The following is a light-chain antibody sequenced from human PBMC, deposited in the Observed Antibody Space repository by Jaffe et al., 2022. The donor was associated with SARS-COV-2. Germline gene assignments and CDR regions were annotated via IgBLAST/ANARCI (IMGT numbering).Light chain of an antibody. Sequence: SYEVTQPPSVSVSPGQTARITCSADALPIQHTYWYQQKPGQAPVVVIYKNNERASGIPERFSGSSSGTTVTLTISGVQAEDEADYYCQSADNSGTYWVFGGGTKLTVL. CDR3: QSADNSGTYWV. CDR1: ALPIQH. V-gene: IGLV3-25*03. CDR2: KNN. J-gene: IGLJ3*02.